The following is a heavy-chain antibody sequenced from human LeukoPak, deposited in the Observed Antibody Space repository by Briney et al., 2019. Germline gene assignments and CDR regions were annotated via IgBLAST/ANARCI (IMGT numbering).Heavy chain of an antibody. V-gene: IGHV1-2*02. Sequence: ASVKVSCTASGYTFTGYYMHWVRQAPGQGLEWMGWINPNSGGTNYAQKFQGRVTMTRDTSISTAYMELSRLRSDDTAVYYCARDSTFWSGYYNTNWFDPWGQGTLVTVSS. J-gene: IGHJ5*02. CDR1: GYTFTGYY. CDR3: ARDSTFWSGYYNTNWFDP. D-gene: IGHD3-3*01. CDR2: INPNSGGT.